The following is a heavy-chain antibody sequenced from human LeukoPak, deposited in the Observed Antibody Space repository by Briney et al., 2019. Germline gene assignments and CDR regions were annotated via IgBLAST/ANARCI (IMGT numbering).Heavy chain of an antibody. D-gene: IGHD2/OR15-2a*01. CDR2: IYNDGST. CDR1: GLTVSSCY. J-gene: IGHJ3*01. CDR3: ARYFLLACVL. V-gene: IGHV3-53*01. Sequence: GGSLRLSCAASGLTVSSCYMSWVRQAPGKGLEWVSIIYNDGSTYYADSMKSRFTISRDNSKNTLYLQVNSLLAADTAMDYCARYFLLACVLGGGGTMVTVP.